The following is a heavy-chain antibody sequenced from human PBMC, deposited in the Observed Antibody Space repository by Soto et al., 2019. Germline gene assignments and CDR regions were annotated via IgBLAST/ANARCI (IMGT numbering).Heavy chain of an antibody. D-gene: IGHD1-20*01. CDR3: AKDLYKYYFDY. CDR2: ISYDGSNK. J-gene: IGHJ4*02. CDR1: GFTFSSYG. Sequence: PGGSLRLSCAASGFTFSSYGMHWVRQAPGKGLEWVAVISYDGSNKYYADSVKGRFTISRGNSKNTLYLQMNSLRAEDTAVYYYAKDLYKYYFDYWGQGTLVTVSS. V-gene: IGHV3-30*18.